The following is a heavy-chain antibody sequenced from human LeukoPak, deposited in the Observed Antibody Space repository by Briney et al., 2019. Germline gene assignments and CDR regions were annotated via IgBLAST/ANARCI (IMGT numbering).Heavy chain of an antibody. CDR3: SRGLTYYHDSSVSLY. J-gene: IGHJ4*02. D-gene: IGHD3-22*01. Sequence: SQTLSLTCTVSGDSISSGSYCWIWIRQPAGKGLEWIGRIHTSGRTNYNPPLKSRVTISADTTKYQFSLKLGSVTATDPAVYDCSRGLTYYHDSSVSLYWGQGTLVTVSS. CDR1: GDSISSGSYC. V-gene: IGHV4-61*02. CDR2: IHTSGRT.